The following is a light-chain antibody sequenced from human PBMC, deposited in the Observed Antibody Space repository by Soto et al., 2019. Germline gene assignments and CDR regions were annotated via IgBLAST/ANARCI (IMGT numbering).Light chain of an antibody. J-gene: IGKJ1*01. V-gene: IGKV3-20*01. Sequence: VLTQSKGTLSLSPGDRATLSCRASQSVSNDYLAWFQQKPGQTPRLLIYSVSSRATGIPDRFSGSGSGTDFTLTISRLEPEDFAMYYCPHHASSLWPSAQRSKVDIK. CDR2: SVS. CDR3: PHHASSLWP. CDR1: QSVSNDY.